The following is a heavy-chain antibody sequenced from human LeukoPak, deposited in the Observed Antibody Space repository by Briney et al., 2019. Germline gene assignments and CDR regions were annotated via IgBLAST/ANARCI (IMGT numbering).Heavy chain of an antibody. D-gene: IGHD6-6*01. CDR3: ARGRGSSSVWYYFDY. Sequence: PSETLSLTCAVSGGSISSSNWWSWVRQPPGKGLEWIGEIYHSGSTNYNPSLKSRVTISVDTSKNQFSLKLSSVTAADTAVYYCARGRGSSSVWYYFDYWGQGTLVTVSS. CDR2: IYHSGST. CDR1: GGSISSSNW. V-gene: IGHV4-4*02. J-gene: IGHJ4*02.